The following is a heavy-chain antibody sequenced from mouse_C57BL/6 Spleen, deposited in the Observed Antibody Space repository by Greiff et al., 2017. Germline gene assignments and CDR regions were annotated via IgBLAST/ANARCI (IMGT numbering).Heavy chain of an antibody. V-gene: IGHV1-59*01. CDR2: IDPSDSYT. CDR1: GYTFTSYW. Sequence: QVQLQQPGAELVRPGTSVKLSCKASGYTFTSYWMHWVKQRPGQGLEWIGVIDPSDSYTNYNQKFKGKATLTVDTSSSTAYMQLSSLTSEDSAVYYCARSEDYDVRCAYWGQGTLVTVSA. CDR3: ARSEDYDVRCAY. J-gene: IGHJ3*01. D-gene: IGHD2-4*01.